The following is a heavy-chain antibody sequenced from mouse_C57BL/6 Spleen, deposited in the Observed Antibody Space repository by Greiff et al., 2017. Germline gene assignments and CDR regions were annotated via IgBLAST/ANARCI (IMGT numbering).Heavy chain of an antibody. CDR1: GYSFTGYF. CDR2: INPYNGDT. CDR3: AKGYDGYPWFAY. V-gene: IGHV1-20*01. J-gene: IGHJ3*01. D-gene: IGHD2-3*01. Sequence: VQLQQSGPELVKPGASVKISCKASGYSFTGYFMNWVMQSHGKSLEWIGRINPYNGDTFYNQKFKGKATLTVDKSSSTAHMELRSLTSEDSAVYYCAKGYDGYPWFAYWGQGTLVTVSA.